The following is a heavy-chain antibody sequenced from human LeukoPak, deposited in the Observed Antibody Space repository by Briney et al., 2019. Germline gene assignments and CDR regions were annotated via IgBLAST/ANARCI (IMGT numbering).Heavy chain of an antibody. D-gene: IGHD3-16*02. J-gene: IGHJ4*02. V-gene: IGHV3-23*01. CDR1: GFTFSSYS. CDR3: AKTDGSSYTSFDY. CDR2: TSDRGDYT. Sequence: GGSLRLSCAASGFTFSSYSMSWVRQAPGKGLEWVSGTSDRGDYTYYADSVKGRFTISRDTSKNTLYLQMNSLRAEDTAVYYCAKTDGSSYTSFDYWGQGTLVTVSS.